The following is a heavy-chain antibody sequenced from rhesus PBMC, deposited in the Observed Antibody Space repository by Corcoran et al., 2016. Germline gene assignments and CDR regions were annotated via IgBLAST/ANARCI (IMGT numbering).Heavy chain of an antibody. Sequence: QVQLQESGPGLVKPSETLSLTCAVSGGSISGGYGWSWIRQPPGKGLEWIGHIFGSIGSTYYNPSLNGRVTISRDTSRNQFSLKLSSVTAADTAVYYCARRPDSSGLDYWGQGVLVTVSS. J-gene: IGHJ4*01. CDR2: IFGSIGST. V-gene: IGHV4S7*01. D-gene: IGHD6-31*01. CDR3: ARRPDSSGLDY. CDR1: GGSISGGYG.